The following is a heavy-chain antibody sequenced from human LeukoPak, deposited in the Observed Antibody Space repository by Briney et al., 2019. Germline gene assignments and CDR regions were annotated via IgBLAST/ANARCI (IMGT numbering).Heavy chain of an antibody. CDR1: GYTSYC. V-gene: IGHV5-51*01. CDR3: GMSGDRVPLQDDVFDV. CDR2: IYPGDSGP. J-gene: IGHJ3*01. D-gene: IGHD1-26*01. Sequence: GESLKISCKVSGYTSYCIGWVRQMPGKGLEWMGIIYPGDSGPTYSPSFQGQVTISVDKYINTAYLQWSSLQASDTAMYYCGMSGDRVPLQDDVFDVWGQGTMVTVST.